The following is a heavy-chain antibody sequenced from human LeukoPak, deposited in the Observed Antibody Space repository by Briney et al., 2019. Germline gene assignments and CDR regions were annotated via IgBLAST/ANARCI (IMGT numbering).Heavy chain of an antibody. D-gene: IGHD3-10*01. Sequence: QPGGSLRLSCAASGFTVSSNYMSWVRQAPGKGLEWVSVIYSGGSTYYADSVKGRFTISRDNSKNTLYLQMNSLRAEDTAVYYCARGMVRGAIDFLDYWGQGTLVTVSS. CDR1: GFTVSSNY. CDR3: ARGMVRGAIDFLDY. V-gene: IGHV3-66*02. CDR2: IYSGGST. J-gene: IGHJ4*02.